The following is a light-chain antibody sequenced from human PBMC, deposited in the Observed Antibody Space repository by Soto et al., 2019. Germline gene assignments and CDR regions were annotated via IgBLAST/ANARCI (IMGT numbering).Light chain of an antibody. CDR1: QGLVYSDGNTY. J-gene: IGKJ3*01. CDR2: RVS. CDR3: MQGTHWPFT. Sequence: DVVMTQSPLSLPVTLGQPASISCRSSQGLVYSDGNTYLNWFHQRPGQSPRRLIFRVSDRDSGVPDSFSGSWSVSDFTLTISRVEAEDVGVYYCMQGTHWPFTFGPGTKVDIK. V-gene: IGKV2-30*01.